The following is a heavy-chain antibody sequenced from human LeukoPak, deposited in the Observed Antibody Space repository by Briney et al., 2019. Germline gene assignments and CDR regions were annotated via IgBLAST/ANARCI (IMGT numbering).Heavy chain of an antibody. CDR2: IYDSGST. V-gene: IGHV4-31*03. Sequence: PSETLSLTCTVSGGSISSGGYYWSWIRQHPGKGLEWIGYIYDSGSTYYNPSLKSRVTISVDTSKSQFSLKLSSVTAADTAVYYCAIGPTRSLNWFDPWGQGTLVTVSS. D-gene: IGHD1/OR15-1a*01. J-gene: IGHJ5*02. CDR1: GGSISSGGYY. CDR3: AIGPTRSLNWFDP.